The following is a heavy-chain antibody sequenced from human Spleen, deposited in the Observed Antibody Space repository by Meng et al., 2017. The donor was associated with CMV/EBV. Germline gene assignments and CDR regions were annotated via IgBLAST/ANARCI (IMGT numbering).Heavy chain of an antibody. Sequence: SETLSLTCTVSGGSISSSSYYWGWIRQTPGKGLEWIGYIYYSGSTNYNPSLKSRVTISVDTSKNQFSLKLSSVTAADTAVYYCARGPTKSSGWENYYYYGMDVWGQGTTVTVSS. V-gene: IGHV4-61*05. CDR2: IYYSGST. CDR3: ARGPTKSSGWENYYYYGMDV. D-gene: IGHD6-25*01. J-gene: IGHJ6*02. CDR1: GGSISSSSYY.